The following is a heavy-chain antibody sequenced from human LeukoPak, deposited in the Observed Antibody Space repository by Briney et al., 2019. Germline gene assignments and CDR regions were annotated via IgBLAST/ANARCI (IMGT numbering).Heavy chain of an antibody. J-gene: IGHJ4*02. CDR1: GFTFSSYW. Sequence: GGSLRLSCAASGFTFSSYWMSWVRQAPGKGLEWVANINQDGSERYQVDSVKGRFTISRDNAQNSLYLQMNSLRAEDTAVYYCARARPNVVVGPAAAHFDYWGQGTLVTVSS. CDR3: ARARPNVVVGPAAAHFDY. D-gene: IGHD2-2*01. V-gene: IGHV3-7*01. CDR2: INQDGSER.